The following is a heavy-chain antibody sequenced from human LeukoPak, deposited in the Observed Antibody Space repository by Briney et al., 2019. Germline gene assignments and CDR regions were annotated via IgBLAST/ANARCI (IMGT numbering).Heavy chain of an antibody. CDR3: ARHLSGYCSGGSCPYYFDY. CDR2: INHSGST. CDR1: GGSFSGYY. Sequence: SETLSLTCAVYGGSFSGYYWSWIRQPPGKGLEWIGEINHSGSTNYNPSLKSRVTISVDTSKNQFSLKLSSVTAADTAVYYCARHLSGYCSGGSCPYYFDYWGQGTLVTVSS. D-gene: IGHD2-15*01. J-gene: IGHJ4*02. V-gene: IGHV4-34*01.